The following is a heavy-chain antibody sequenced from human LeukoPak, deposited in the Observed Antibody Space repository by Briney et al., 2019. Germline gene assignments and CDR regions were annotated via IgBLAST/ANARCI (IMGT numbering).Heavy chain of an antibody. CDR3: ARGMTTVTAETALGF. Sequence: ASVKVSCKASGYTFTTYYTNWVRQAPGQGLEWMGVINPSGGRTTYAQKFQGRVTMSRDTSTSTVYMELSSLRSEDTAVYYCARGMTTVTAETALGFWGQGTLVTVSS. CDR2: INPSGGRT. V-gene: IGHV1-46*01. CDR1: GYTFTTYY. J-gene: IGHJ4*02. D-gene: IGHD4-17*01.